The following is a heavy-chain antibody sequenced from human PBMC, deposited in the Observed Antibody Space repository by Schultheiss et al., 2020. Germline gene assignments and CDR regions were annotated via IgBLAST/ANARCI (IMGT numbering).Heavy chain of an antibody. CDR2: ISSSSSYT. J-gene: IGHJ6*02. CDR3: AKSPEYYYYYGMDV. V-gene: IGHV3-11*03. Sequence: GGSLRLSCAASGFTFSDYYMSWIRQAPGKGLEWVSYISSSSSYTNYADSVKGRFTISRDNAKNSLYLQMNSLRAEDTAVYYCAKSPEYYYYYGMDVWGQGTTVTVSS. CDR1: GFTFSDYY.